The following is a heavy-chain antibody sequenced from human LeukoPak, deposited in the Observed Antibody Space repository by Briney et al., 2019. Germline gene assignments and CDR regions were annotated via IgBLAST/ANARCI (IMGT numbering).Heavy chain of an antibody. Sequence: PGGSLRLSCAASGFTFSSYGMHWVRQAPGKGLEWVSAISGSGDSTYYVDSVKGRFTISRDNSKNTLYLQMNSLRAEDTAVYYCARDYSSSWYTQRLDYWGQGTLVTVSS. CDR3: ARDYSSSWYTQRLDY. D-gene: IGHD6-13*01. CDR2: ISGSGDST. V-gene: IGHV3-23*01. J-gene: IGHJ4*02. CDR1: GFTFSSYG.